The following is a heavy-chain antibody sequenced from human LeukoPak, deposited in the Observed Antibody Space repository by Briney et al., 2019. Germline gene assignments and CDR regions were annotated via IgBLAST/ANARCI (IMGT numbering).Heavy chain of an antibody. J-gene: IGHJ6*02. Sequence: PGRSLRLSWAASGFTFSSYGMHWVRQAPGKGLEWVAVISDDGSNKYYADSVKGRFTISRDNSKNTLYLHMNSLRAEDTAVYYCAKAVVPAAKHYYYGMDVWGQGTTVTVSS. CDR1: GFTFSSYG. D-gene: IGHD2-2*01. V-gene: IGHV3-30*18. CDR3: AKAVVPAAKHYYYGMDV. CDR2: ISDDGSNK.